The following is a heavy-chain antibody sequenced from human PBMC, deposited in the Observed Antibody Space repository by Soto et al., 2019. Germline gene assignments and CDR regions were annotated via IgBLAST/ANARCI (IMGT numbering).Heavy chain of an antibody. CDR2: FDPEDGET. J-gene: IGHJ6*02. CDR3: ATVWTGSIAVAGKYYYFFGMDV. CDR1: GYTLTELS. Sequence: ASVKVSCKVSGYTLTELSMHWVRQAPGKGLEWMGGFDPEDGETIYAQKFQGRVTMTEDTSTDTAYMELSSLRSEDTAVYYCATVWTGSIAVAGKYYYFFGMDVWGQGTRVTVSS. D-gene: IGHD6-19*01. V-gene: IGHV1-24*01.